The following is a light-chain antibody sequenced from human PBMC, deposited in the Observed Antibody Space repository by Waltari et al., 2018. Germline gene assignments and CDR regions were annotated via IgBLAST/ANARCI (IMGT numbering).Light chain of an antibody. CDR1: SSDVGGYNY. CDR3: SSYAGSNNLV. Sequence: QSALTQPPSASGSPGQSVTISCTGTSSDVGGYNYVSWYQQHPGKAPKPMISEVPKRPSGVPDRFSGSKSGNTASLTVSGLQAEDEADYYCSSYAGSNNLVFGGGTKLTVL. CDR2: EVP. J-gene: IGLJ2*01. V-gene: IGLV2-8*01.